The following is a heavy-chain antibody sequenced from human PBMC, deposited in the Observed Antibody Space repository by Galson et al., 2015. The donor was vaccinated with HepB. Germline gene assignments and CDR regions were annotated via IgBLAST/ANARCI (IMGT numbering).Heavy chain of an antibody. V-gene: IGHV3-72*01. CDR1: GFTFSDYY. CDR2: VRHKARRYTS. J-gene: IGHJ4*02. CDR3: SRTLPVIDLDY. Sequence: SLRLSCAASGFTFSDYYMEWVRQAPGKGLEWVGRVRHKARRYTSDYVASVEGRFTISKDDSKNSLYLQMDSLKTEDTAVYYCSRTLPVIDLDYWGQGTLVTVSS.